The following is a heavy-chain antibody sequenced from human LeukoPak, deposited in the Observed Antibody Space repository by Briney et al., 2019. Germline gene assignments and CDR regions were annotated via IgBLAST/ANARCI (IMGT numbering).Heavy chain of an antibody. CDR2: IYPGDSDT. CDR1: GYSFTSYL. CDR3: ARLYSNYGFGSGYFDL. J-gene: IGHJ2*01. Sequence: GESLKISCKGSGYSFTSYLIGLVRQMPGKGLELMGIIYPGDSDTRYSPSFQGQVTISADKSISTAYLQWSSLKASDTAMYYCARLYSNYGFGSGYFDLWGRGTLVTVSS. D-gene: IGHD4-11*01. V-gene: IGHV5-51*01.